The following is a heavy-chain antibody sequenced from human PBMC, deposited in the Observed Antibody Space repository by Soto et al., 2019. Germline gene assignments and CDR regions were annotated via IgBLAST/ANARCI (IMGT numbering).Heavy chain of an antibody. CDR2: FDPEDGEA. Sequence: GASVKVSCKISGYTLTEFALSWVRQAPGNGLEWLGGFDPEDGEAISAQNVRGRITMTADASTGTVFMELNSLRSDDRAVYYCAALYAWGVEFWGQGTMVTV. J-gene: IGHJ4*01. V-gene: IGHV1-24*01. CDR3: AALYAWGVEF. CDR1: GYTLTEFA. D-gene: IGHD2-2*01.